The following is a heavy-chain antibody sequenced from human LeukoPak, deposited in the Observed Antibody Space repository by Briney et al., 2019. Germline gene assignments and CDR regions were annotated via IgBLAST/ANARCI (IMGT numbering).Heavy chain of an antibody. CDR1: GGSISSSSYY. CDR2: IYYSGST. Sequence: PSETLSLTCTVSGGSISSSSYYWGWIRQPPGKGLEWIGYIYYSGSTNYNPSLKSRVTISVDTSKNQFSLKLSSVTAADTAVYYCARDRNHLWFGELSLHDAFDIWGQGTMVTVSS. V-gene: IGHV4-61*01. D-gene: IGHD3-10*01. CDR3: ARDRNHLWFGELSLHDAFDI. J-gene: IGHJ3*02.